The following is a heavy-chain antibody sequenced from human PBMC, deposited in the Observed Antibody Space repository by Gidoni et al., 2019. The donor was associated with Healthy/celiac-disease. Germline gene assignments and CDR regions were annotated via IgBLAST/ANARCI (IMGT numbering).Heavy chain of an antibody. CDR2: IYYSGSP. V-gene: IGHV4-31*03. Sequence: QVQLQESGPGLVKPSQTLSLTCTVSGGSISSGGYYWRWIRQHPGKGLEWIGYIYYSGSPYYHPSLKSRVTISVDTSKNQFSLKLSSVTAADTAVYYCASLNDYEGWFDPWGQGTLVTVSS. J-gene: IGHJ5*02. D-gene: IGHD4-17*01. CDR1: GGSISSGGYY. CDR3: ASLNDYEGWFDP.